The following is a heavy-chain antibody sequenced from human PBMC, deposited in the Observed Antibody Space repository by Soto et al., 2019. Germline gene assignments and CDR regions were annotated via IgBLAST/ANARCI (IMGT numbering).Heavy chain of an antibody. V-gene: IGHV1-46*01. CDR2: INPSGGST. J-gene: IGHJ4*02. CDR1: GYTFTSYY. D-gene: IGHD2-21*01. CDR3: ARDLPGGHRLLLHFDY. Sequence: ASVKVSCKASGYTFTSYYMHWVRQAPGQGLEWMGIINPSGGSTSYAQKFQGRVTMTRDTSTSTVYMELSSLRSEDAAVYYCARDLPGGHRLLLHFDYWGQRTLVTVAS.